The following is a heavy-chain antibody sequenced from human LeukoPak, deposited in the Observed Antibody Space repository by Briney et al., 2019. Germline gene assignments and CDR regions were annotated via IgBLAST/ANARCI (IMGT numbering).Heavy chain of an antibody. CDR2: INPNSGGT. V-gene: IGHV1-2*02. CDR3: ARGGITIFGVDPGSPDY. J-gene: IGHJ4*02. Sequence: GASVKVSCKASGYTFTGYYMHWVRQAPGQGLEWMGWINPNSGGTNYAQKFQGRVTMTRDTSISTAYMELSRLRSDDTAVYYCARGGITIFGVDPGSPDYWGQGTLVTVSS. D-gene: IGHD3-3*01. CDR1: GYTFTGYY.